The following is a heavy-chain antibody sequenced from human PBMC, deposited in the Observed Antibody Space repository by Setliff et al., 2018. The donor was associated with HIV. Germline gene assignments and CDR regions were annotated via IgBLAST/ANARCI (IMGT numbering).Heavy chain of an antibody. Sequence: SETLSLTCSVSGVSISSCYWSWIRHSPGKGLEWIGIIFPGGATNYNPSLTSRVTISVDTSKNHLFLKLTSVTTADTAVYFCAKSSPSIGYITDCWGQGALVTVSS. V-gene: IGHV4-59*01. CDR3: AKSSPSIGYITDC. D-gene: IGHD5-12*01. CDR1: GVSISSCY. J-gene: IGHJ4*02. CDR2: IFPGGAT.